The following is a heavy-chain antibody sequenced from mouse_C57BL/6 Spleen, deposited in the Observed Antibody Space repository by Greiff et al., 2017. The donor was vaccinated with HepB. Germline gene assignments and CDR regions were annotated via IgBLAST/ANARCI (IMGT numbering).Heavy chain of an antibody. CDR3: ARPNGDGNYEGLAY. J-gene: IGHJ3*01. Sequence: QVQLQQSGAELMKPGASVKLSCKATGYTFTGYWIEWVKQRPGHGLEWIGEILPGSGSTNYNEKFKGKATFTADTSSNTAYMQLSSLTTEDSAIYYWARPNGDGNYEGLAYWGQGTLVTVSA. CDR2: ILPGSGST. CDR1: GYTFTGYW. V-gene: IGHV1-9*01. D-gene: IGHD2-1*01.